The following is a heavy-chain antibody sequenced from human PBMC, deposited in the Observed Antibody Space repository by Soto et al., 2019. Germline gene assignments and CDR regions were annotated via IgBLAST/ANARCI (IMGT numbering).Heavy chain of an antibody. CDR3: ANLGYCSSTSCYAGYSSSWYYFDY. CDR1: GFTFSSYA. D-gene: IGHD2-2*01. Sequence: EVQLLESGGGLVQPGGSLRLSCAASGFTFSSYAMSWVRQAPGKGLEWVSAISGSGGSTYYADSVKGRFTISRDNSKNTLYLQMNSLRAEDTAVYYCANLGYCSSTSCYAGYSSSWYYFDYWGQGTLVTVSS. J-gene: IGHJ4*02. V-gene: IGHV3-23*01. CDR2: ISGSGGST.